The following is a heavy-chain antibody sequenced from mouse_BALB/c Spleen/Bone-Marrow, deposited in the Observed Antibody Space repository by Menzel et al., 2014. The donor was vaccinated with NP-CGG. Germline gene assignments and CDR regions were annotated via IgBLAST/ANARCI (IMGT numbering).Heavy chain of an antibody. CDR2: INSNGGST. CDR1: GFTFSSYG. CDR3: ARGNYGNYVDYFDH. Sequence: EVHLVESGGGLVQPGGSLKLSCAASGFTFSSYGMSWVRQTPDKRLELVASINSNGGSTYYPDSVKGRFTISRDNAKNTLSLQMSSLKSEDTAMYYCARGNYGNYVDYFDHWGQGTTLTVSS. D-gene: IGHD2-1*01. J-gene: IGHJ2*01. V-gene: IGHV5-6-3*01.